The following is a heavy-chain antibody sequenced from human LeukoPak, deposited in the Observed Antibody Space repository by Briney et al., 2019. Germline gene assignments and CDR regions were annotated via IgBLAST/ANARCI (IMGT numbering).Heavy chain of an antibody. Sequence: GGSLRLSCSVSGFTFSTYVMHWVRQAPGKGLEYVSAISSNGDNTYYADSVKGRFTISRDNSKNTLYLQMSSLRADDTAVYYCVRGRGYWGQGTLVTVSS. CDR1: GFTFSTYV. CDR2: ISSNGDNT. J-gene: IGHJ4*02. CDR3: VRGRGY. V-gene: IGHV3-64D*06.